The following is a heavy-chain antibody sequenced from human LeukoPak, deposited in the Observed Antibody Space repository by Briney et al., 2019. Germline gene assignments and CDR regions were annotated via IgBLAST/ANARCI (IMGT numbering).Heavy chain of an antibody. CDR1: GWSLYSSW. V-gene: IGHV5-51*01. CDR3: ARREMTTPYFDN. CDR2: SYPGVSGT. J-gene: IGHJ4*02. Sequence: CESLVLSWKGSGWSLYSSWIGLVRETPGHSLESRGVSYPGVSGTRYSPSVPQQVSNSIGKYVRAAYLQWSSLKASDTDMHYCARREMTTPYFDNWGQGTLVTVSS. D-gene: IGHD5-24*01.